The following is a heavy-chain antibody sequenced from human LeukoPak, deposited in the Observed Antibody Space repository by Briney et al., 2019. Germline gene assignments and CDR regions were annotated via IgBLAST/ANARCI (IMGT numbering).Heavy chain of an antibody. CDR1: GYTFTGYY. V-gene: IGHV1-2*02. Sequence: GASVKVSCKASGYTFTGYYMHWVRQAPGQGLEWMGWINSNSGGINFAQKFQGRVTMTRDTSISTAYMELSRLRSDDTAVYYCARAPAFDYWGQGTLVTVSS. D-gene: IGHD2-2*01. CDR2: INSNSGGI. CDR3: ARAPAFDY. J-gene: IGHJ4*02.